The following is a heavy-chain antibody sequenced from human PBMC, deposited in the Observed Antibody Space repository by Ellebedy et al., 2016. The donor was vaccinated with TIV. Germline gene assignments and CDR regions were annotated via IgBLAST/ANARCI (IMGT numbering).Heavy chain of an antibody. V-gene: IGHV3-7*01. D-gene: IGHD1-26*01. J-gene: IGHJ4*02. CDR3: ATQWELYD. CDR1: GFTFSSYW. CDR2: IKQDGSAT. Sequence: LSLTCVGSGFTFSSYWMSWVRQAPGKGLEWVAGIKQDGSATYYMDSVKGRFTISRDNAKNSLYLQMNSLRVEDTGVYYCATQWELYDWGQGTLVTVSS.